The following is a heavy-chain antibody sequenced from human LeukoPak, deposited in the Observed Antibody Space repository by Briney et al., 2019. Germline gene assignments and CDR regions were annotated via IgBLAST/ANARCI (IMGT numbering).Heavy chain of an antibody. CDR3: ATGLWFGKYLDV. Sequence: ASVTVSCKASGYIFTSYGISWVRQAPGQGLEWMGWISAYNDNTNYAQKFQGRVTMTEDTSTDTAYMELSSLRSEDTAVYYCATGLWFGKYLDVWGKGTTVTISS. D-gene: IGHD3-10*01. J-gene: IGHJ6*04. CDR1: GYIFTSYG. V-gene: IGHV1-18*01. CDR2: ISAYNDNT.